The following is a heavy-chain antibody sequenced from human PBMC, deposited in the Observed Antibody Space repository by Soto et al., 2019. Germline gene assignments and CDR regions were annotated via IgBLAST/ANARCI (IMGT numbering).Heavy chain of an antibody. Sequence: GGSLRVSCSASLFTFSSDAMSCVLEARGKGLEWVSAISGSGGSTSYAASVKGRFTISIDNSKNTLYLQMNSLRAEDFALYYCAKDLWNQYYFDYWGQGTLVTVSP. V-gene: IGHV3-23*01. CDR1: LFTFSSDA. J-gene: IGHJ4*02. CDR3: AKDLWNQYYFDY. D-gene: IGHD1-1*01. CDR2: ISGSGGST.